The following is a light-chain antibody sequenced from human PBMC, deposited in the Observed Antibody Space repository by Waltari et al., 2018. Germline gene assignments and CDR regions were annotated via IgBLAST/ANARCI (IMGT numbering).Light chain of an antibody. Sequence: EIVLTQSPDILSFSPGERATLSFRVSQSVGKYLAWYPQRPGHSPRLLISDASYRATGIPARFSGSVCDTEFTLSISSVQPEDFEVYYCQPRRIWPLAFGGGT. CDR1: QSVGKY. J-gene: IGKJ4*01. CDR3: QPRRIWPLA. CDR2: DAS. V-gene: IGKV3-11*01.